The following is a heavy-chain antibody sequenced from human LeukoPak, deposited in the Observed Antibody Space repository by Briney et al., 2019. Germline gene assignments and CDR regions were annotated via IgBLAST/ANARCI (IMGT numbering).Heavy chain of an antibody. D-gene: IGHD6-13*01. CDR1: VXSISTYY. CDR3: ARTKIAAAGTYWYFDL. V-gene: IGHV4-59*01. CDR2: IYYSGST. J-gene: IGHJ2*01. Sequence: SETLSLTCTVSVXSISTYYWSWIRQPPGKGLEWIGYIYYSGSTNYNPSLKSRVTISVDTSKNQFSLNLSSVTAADTAVYYCARTKIAAAGTYWYFDLWGRGTLVTVSS.